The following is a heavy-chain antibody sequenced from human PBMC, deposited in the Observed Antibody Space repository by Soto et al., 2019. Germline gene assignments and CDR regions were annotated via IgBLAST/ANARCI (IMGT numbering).Heavy chain of an antibody. V-gene: IGHV3-21*01. Sequence: GGSLRLSCAASGFTFSSYSMNWVRQAPGKGLEWGSSISSSSSYIYYADAVKGRFTISRDNAKNSLYLQMNSLRAEDTAVYYCAREWYSSGWYGNAFDIWGQGTMVTVSS. CDR1: GFTFSSYS. CDR3: AREWYSSGWYGNAFDI. J-gene: IGHJ3*02. D-gene: IGHD6-19*01. CDR2: ISSSSSYI.